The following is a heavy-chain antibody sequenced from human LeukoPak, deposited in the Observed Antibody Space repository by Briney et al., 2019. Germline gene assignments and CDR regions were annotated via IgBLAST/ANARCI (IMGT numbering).Heavy chain of an antibody. CDR2: INYNGNVK. CDR3: ARGGGLDV. CDR1: GFTLSSYW. D-gene: IGHD3-16*01. V-gene: IGHV3-7*03. J-gene: IGHJ6*02. Sequence: GGSLRLSCAASGFTLSSYWMHWVRQAPGKGLEWVASINYNGNVKYYVDSVKGRFTISRDNAKNALYLQMSNLRAEDTAVYFCARGGGLDVWGQGATVTVSS.